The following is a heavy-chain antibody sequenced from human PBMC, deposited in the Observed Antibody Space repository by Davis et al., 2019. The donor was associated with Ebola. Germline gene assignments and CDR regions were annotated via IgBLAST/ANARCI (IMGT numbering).Heavy chain of an antibody. J-gene: IGHJ4*02. CDR3: ARGYGSIDF. CDR1: GGSFSGYY. Sequence: SETLSLTCAVYGGSFSGYYWTWIRQPPGQGLEWIGEINSAGSANYGPSFKSRATISIDTSKNQFSLNLTSVTAADTAVYFCARGYGSIDFWGQGVLVTVSS. V-gene: IGHV4-34*01. D-gene: IGHD5-12*01. CDR2: INSAGSA.